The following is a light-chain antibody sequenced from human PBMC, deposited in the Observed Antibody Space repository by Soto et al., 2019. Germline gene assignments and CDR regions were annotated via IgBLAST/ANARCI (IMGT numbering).Light chain of an antibody. CDR2: SNS. V-gene: IGLV1-44*01. CDR1: SSNIGSST. CDR3: AAWDGTLTDYV. Sequence: QSVLTQPPSASGTPGQRVTISCSGSSSNIGSSTVNWYQQLPGTAPKSLIYSNSQRPSGVPDRFSGSKSGTSASLAISGLQSEDEADYYCAAWDGTLTDYVFGTGTKVTVL. J-gene: IGLJ1*01.